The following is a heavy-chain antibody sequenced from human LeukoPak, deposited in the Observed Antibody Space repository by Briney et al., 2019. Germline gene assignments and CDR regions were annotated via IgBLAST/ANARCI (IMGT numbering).Heavy chain of an antibody. CDR3: AKTASSGYYGDPYYFDY. D-gene: IGHD3-22*01. CDR2: ISGSGGST. V-gene: IGHV3-23*01. CDR1: RFTFSSYG. J-gene: IGHJ4*02. Sequence: GGSLRLSCAASRFTFSSYGMSWVRQAPGKGLEWVSAISGSGGSTYYADSVKGRFTISRDNSKNTLYLQMNSLRAEDTAVYYCAKTASSGYYGDPYYFDYWGQGTLVTVSS.